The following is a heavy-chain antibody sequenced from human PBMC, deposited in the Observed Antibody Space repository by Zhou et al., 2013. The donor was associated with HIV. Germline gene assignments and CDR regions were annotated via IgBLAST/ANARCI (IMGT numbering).Heavy chain of an antibody. CDR1: GGTFSSYA. D-gene: IGHD3-22*01. CDR2: IIPIFGTA. J-gene: IGHJ1*01. V-gene: IGHV1-69*05. CDR3: ATDYYDTSGFPGYFHQ. Sequence: QVHLVQSGAEVKKPGSSVKVSCKASGGTFSSYAINWVRQAPGQGLEWMGGIIPIFGTANYAQKFQGRVTITTDKSTSTAFMELSSLRSEDTAVYYCATDYYDTSGFPGYFHQWGQGTLVTVSS.